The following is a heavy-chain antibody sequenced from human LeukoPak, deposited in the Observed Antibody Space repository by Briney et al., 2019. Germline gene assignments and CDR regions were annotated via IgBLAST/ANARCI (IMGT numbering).Heavy chain of an antibody. CDR2: LSGSGGST. V-gene: IGHV3-23*01. Sequence: GRSLRLSCAASGFTFSSYGMSWVRQAPGKGLEWVAGLSGSGGSTHYADSVKGRFTISRDNPRNTLYLQMNSLRAEDTAVYFCAKRGIVIRSLFVVGYHKEASYFDSWGQGALVTVSS. CDR3: AKRGIVIRSLFVVGYHKEASYFDS. D-gene: IGHD3-16*01. CDR1: GFTFSSYG. J-gene: IGHJ4*02.